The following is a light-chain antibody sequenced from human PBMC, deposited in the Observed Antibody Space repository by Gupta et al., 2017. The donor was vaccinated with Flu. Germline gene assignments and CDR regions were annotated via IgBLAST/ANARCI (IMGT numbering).Light chain of an antibody. CDR1: HGSSSY. J-gene: IGKJ1*01. Sequence: PSSFSAPTGDTVTITRRARHGSSSYLAWYQQKPGQAPKLLIYGASTRPTGVPSRFSGSGSGTDFTLTISCLQSEDFATYYCQQYDSYPYTFGQGTKLEIK. CDR2: GAS. CDR3: QQYDSYPYT. V-gene: IGKV1-8*01.